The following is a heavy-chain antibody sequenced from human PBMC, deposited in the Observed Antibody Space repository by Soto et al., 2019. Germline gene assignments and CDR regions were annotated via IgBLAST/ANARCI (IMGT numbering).Heavy chain of an antibody. CDR2: IYYSGST. CDR1: GDAMSSGGYY. V-gene: IGHV4-31*03. Sequence: QVQLQESGPGLVKPSQTLSLTCTVSGDAMSSGGYYWSWIRQHPGKGLEWIGYIYYSGSTYYNPSLTSRVIMSVDTSKNQFSLKLSSVTAADTAVYYCARESPTLIRGRWFFDLWGRGTLVTVSS. CDR3: ARESPTLIRGRWFFDL. D-gene: IGHD3-10*01. J-gene: IGHJ2*01.